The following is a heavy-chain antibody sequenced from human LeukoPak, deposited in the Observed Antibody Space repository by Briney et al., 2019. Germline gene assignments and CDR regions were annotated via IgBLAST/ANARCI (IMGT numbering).Heavy chain of an antibody. J-gene: IGHJ6*03. CDR1: GFTLSDYW. CDR2: IKQDGSEK. CDR3: ARDLTDCSSTSCFYYMDV. D-gene: IGHD2-2*01. V-gene: IGHV3-7*01. Sequence: GGSLRLSCAASGFTLSDYWMSWVRQAPGKGLEWVANIKQDGSEKYYVDSVKGRFTISRDNAKNLLYLQMNSLRAEDTAVYYCARDLTDCSSTSCFYYMDVWGKGTTVTVSS.